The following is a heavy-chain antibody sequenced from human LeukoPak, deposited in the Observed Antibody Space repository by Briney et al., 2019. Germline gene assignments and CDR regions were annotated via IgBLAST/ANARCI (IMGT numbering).Heavy chain of an antibody. Sequence: GGSLRLSCAASGFTFSSYSMNWVRQAPGKGLEWVSYISSSSSTIYYADSVKGRFTISRDNAKNSLYLQMNSLRDEDTAVYYCARVIVVVVAARLRSGHLDYWGQGTLVTVSS. CDR1: GFTFSSYS. CDR2: ISSSSSTI. V-gene: IGHV3-48*02. D-gene: IGHD2-15*01. CDR3: ARVIVVVVAARLRSGHLDY. J-gene: IGHJ4*02.